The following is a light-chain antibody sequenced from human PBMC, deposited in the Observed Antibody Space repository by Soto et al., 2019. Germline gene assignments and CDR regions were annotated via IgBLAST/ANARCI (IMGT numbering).Light chain of an antibody. V-gene: IGKV4-1*01. J-gene: IGKJ2*01. CDR2: WAS. CDR1: QSVIHTSNNKSY. Sequence: DIVMTQSPDSLAVSLGERDTINCKSSQSVIHTSNNKSYLAWYQQKAGQPPELLLYWASARDSGVPDRFSGSGSGTDFTLTISSLQAEDVAVYYCQQYYSTPRTFGQGTKVDIK. CDR3: QQYYSTPRT.